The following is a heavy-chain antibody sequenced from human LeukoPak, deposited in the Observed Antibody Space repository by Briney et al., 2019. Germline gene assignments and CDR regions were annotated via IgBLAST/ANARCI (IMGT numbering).Heavy chain of an antibody. CDR1: GGSFSGYY. V-gene: IGHV4-34*01. CDR2: INHSGST. J-gene: IGHJ6*04. CDR3: ARGIVRYYYGSGRAGMDV. Sequence: SETLSLTCAVYGGSFSGYYWGWIRQPPGKGLEWIGEINHSGSTNYNPSLKSRVTISVDTSKNQFSLRLSSVTAADTAVYYCARGIVRYYYGSGRAGMDVWGKGTTVTVSS. D-gene: IGHD3-10*01.